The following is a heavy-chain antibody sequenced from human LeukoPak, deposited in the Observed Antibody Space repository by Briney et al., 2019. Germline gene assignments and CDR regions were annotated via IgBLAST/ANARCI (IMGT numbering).Heavy chain of an antibody. V-gene: IGHV1-69*05. Sequence: SVKVSCRASGGTFSSYAISWVRQAPGQGLEWMGGIIPIFGTANYAQKFQGRVTITTDESTSTAYMELSSLRSEDTAVYYCARAEPSPYSSSWRGGVTQFDYWGQGTLVTVSS. D-gene: IGHD6-13*01. CDR1: GGTFSSYA. J-gene: IGHJ4*02. CDR2: IIPIFGTA. CDR3: ARAEPSPYSSSWRGGVTQFDY.